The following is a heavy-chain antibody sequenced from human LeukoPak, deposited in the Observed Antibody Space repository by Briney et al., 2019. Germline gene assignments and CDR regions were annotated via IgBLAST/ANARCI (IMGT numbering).Heavy chain of an antibody. J-gene: IGHJ4*02. Sequence: GGSLRLSCAASEFSFRSYWMDWVRQAPGKGLEWVANIKHDGIEKYFVDSVKGRFAISRDNAKNLLFLQMNSLRVEDTAVYYCARANNSSWHNWGQGTLVTVSS. CDR2: IKHDGIEK. D-gene: IGHD6-13*01. CDR3: ARANNSSWHN. CDR1: EFSFRSYW. V-gene: IGHV3-7*01.